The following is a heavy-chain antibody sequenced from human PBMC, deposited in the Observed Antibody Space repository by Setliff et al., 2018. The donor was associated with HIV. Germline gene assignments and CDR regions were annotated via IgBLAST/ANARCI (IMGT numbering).Heavy chain of an antibody. CDR2: INPNNGGT. J-gene: IGHJ6*03. CDR1: GYTFTGNY. CDR3: ARLSIPAYYYMDV. Sequence: GASVKVSCKASGYTFTGNYIHWVRQAPGQGLEWMGWINPNNGGTNYAQKFQGRVTMTTVTSTSTAYMELRSLRSDDTAVYYCARLSIPAYYYMDVWGKGTTVTVSS. V-gene: IGHV1-2*02. D-gene: IGHD2-21*01.